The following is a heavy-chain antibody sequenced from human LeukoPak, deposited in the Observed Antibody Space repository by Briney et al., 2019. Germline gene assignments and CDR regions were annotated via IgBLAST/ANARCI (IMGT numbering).Heavy chain of an antibody. CDR3: ARRWRSSWYATNYYFDY. V-gene: IGHV1-18*01. Sequence: ASVKVSCKASGYTFTSYGIGWVRQAPGQGLEWMGWISAYNGNTNYAQKLQGRVTMTTDTSTSTAYMELRSLGSDDTAVYYCARRWRSSWYATNYYFDYWGQGTLVTVSS. J-gene: IGHJ4*02. CDR1: GYTFTSYG. D-gene: IGHD6-13*01. CDR2: ISAYNGNT.